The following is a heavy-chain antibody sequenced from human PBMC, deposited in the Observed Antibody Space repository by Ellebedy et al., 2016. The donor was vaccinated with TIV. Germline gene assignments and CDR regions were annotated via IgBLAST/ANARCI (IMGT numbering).Heavy chain of an antibody. D-gene: IGHD2-21*01. CDR1: GFTFSNYW. V-gene: IGHV3-7*01. CDR3: AREVGGGGAY. CDR2: IKQDESEK. Sequence: GGSLRLXXAASGFTFSNYWMHWVRQAPGRGLEWVANIKQDESEKYYVDSVKGRFTISRDNGKNSLYLQMNSLRGEDTAVYYCAREVGGGGAYWGQGTLVTVSS. J-gene: IGHJ4*02.